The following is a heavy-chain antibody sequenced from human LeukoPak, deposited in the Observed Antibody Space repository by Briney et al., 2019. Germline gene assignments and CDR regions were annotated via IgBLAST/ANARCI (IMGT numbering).Heavy chain of an antibody. Sequence: PGGSLRLSCAASGFTFSDYYMSWIRQAPGKGREWVSYISSSGSTIYYADSVKGRFTISRDNAKNSLYLQTNSLRAEDTAVYYCASSSGYRVELDYWGQGTLVTVSS. J-gene: IGHJ4*02. CDR2: ISSSGSTI. D-gene: IGHD3-22*01. CDR3: ASSSGYRVELDY. V-gene: IGHV3-11*01. CDR1: GFTFSDYY.